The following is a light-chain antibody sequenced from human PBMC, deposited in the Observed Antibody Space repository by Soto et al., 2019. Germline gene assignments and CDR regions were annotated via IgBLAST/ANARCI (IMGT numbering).Light chain of an antibody. Sequence: EIVMTQSPATLSVSPGERATLSCRASQSVSSNLAWYQQKPGQPPRLLIYGAYTRATGIPARFSGSGSGTEFTLTISSLQSEDFAVYYCQQRRSWPPTFGQGTKVDIK. CDR3: QQRRSWPPT. V-gene: IGKV3-15*01. CDR2: GAY. CDR1: QSVSSN. J-gene: IGKJ1*01.